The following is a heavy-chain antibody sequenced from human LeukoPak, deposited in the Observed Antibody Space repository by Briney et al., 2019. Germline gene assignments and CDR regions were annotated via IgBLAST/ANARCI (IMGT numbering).Heavy chain of an antibody. J-gene: IGHJ4*02. D-gene: IGHD6-19*01. CDR1: GGTFSSYA. Sequence: GASVKVSCKASGGTFSSYAISWVRQAPGQRLEWMGWINAGNGNTKYSQKFQGRVTITRDTSASTAYMELSSLRSEDTAVYYCARVSVGLAGWYYFDYWGQRTLVTVSS. CDR2: INAGNGNT. V-gene: IGHV1-3*01. CDR3: ARVSVGLAGWYYFDY.